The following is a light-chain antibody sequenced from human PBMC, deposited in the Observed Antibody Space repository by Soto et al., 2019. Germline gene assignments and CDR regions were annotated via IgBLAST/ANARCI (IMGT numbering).Light chain of an antibody. J-gene: IGLJ1*01. V-gene: IGLV2-14*01. CDR3: SLYTSSRA. CDR2: DDS. CDR1: SSDVGGYNY. Sequence: QSALTQPASVSGSPGQSITISCSGTSSDVGGYNYVSWYQQHPGKVPKLMIYDDSNRPSGVSNRFSGSKSGNTASLTISGLQAEDEADYYCSLYTSSRAFGTGTKLTVL.